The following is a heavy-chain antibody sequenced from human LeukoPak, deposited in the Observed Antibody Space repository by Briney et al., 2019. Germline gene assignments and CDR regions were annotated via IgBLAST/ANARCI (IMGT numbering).Heavy chain of an antibody. D-gene: IGHD1-14*01. V-gene: IGHV4-61*02. CDR2: MYNVGTT. J-gene: IGHJ4*02. CDR3: ARSTNRLDS. Sequence: PSQTLSLTCTVSGASISGSISGGTYYWNWIRQPAGKGLEWIGRMYNVGTTINYSPSLKSRVTISVDTSKNQFSLNVTSVTAADTAVYYCARSTNRLDSWGQGALVTVSS. CDR1: GASISGSISGGTYY.